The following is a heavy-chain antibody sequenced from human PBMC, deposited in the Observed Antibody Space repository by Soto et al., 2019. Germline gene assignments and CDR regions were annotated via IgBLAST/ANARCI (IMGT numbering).Heavy chain of an antibody. CDR1: GGTFSSYA. CDR3: ARNNVYDFWGGYYSPRTNYYYGMDV. Sequence: SVKVSCKASGGTFSSYAISWVRQAPGQGLEWMGGIIPIFGTANYAQKFQGRVTITADESTSTAYMELSSLRSEDTAVYYCARNNVYDFWGGYYSPRTNYYYGMDVWGQGTTVTVSS. D-gene: IGHD3-3*01. V-gene: IGHV1-69*13. CDR2: IIPIFGTA. J-gene: IGHJ6*02.